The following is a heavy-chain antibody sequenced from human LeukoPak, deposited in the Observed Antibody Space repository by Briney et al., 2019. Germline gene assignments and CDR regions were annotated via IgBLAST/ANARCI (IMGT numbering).Heavy chain of an antibody. CDR1: GYSISRGYY. CDR3: ARAGWIITSGIDY. D-gene: IGHD3-10*01. CDR2: IYHIGST. V-gene: IGHV4-38-2*01. J-gene: IGHJ4*02. Sequence: PSETLSLTCGVSGYSISRGYYWAWIRQPSGKGLEWIGTIYHIGSTYYTPSLGSRVTISVDTSKNEFSLNLKSVTAADTAVYYCARAGWIITSGIDYWGQGALVTVSS.